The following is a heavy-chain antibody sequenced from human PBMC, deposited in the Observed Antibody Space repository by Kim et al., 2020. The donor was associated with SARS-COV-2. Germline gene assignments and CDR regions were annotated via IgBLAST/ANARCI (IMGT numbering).Heavy chain of an antibody. J-gene: IGHJ4*01. CDR1: GFTFGDYY. CDR2: MSISGSTI. V-gene: IGHV3-11*01. Sequence: GGSLRLSCAASGFTFGDYYMAWIRQAPGKGLEWVSYMSISGSTISYADSVKGRFTISRDNAKKSLYLQMNNLRFEDTAVYYWARDRRFAEISYHLDYWG. CDR3: ARDRRFAEISYHLDY. D-gene: IGHD3-10*01.